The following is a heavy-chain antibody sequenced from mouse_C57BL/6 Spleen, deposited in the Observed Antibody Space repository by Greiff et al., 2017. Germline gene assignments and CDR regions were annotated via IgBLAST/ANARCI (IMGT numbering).Heavy chain of an antibody. D-gene: IGHD1-3*01. CDR2: INYDGSST. CDR3: ARDRVDAMDY. Sequence: EVQLQESEGGLVQPGSSMKLSCTASGFTFSDYYMAWVRQVPEKGLEWVANINYDGSSTYYLDSLKSRFIISRDNAKNILYLQMSSLKSEDTATYYCARDRVDAMDYWGQGTSVTVSS. CDR1: GFTFSDYY. V-gene: IGHV5-16*01. J-gene: IGHJ4*01.